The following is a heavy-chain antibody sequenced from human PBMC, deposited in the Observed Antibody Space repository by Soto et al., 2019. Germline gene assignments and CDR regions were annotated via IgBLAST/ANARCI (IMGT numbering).Heavy chain of an antibody. CDR2: IYYSGST. V-gene: IGHV4-59*01. D-gene: IGHD6-13*01. Sequence: SETLSLTCTVSGGSISSYYWSWIRQPPGKGLEWIGYIYYSGSTNYNPSLKSRVTISVDTSKNQFSLKLSSVTAADTAVYYCARTQVKTYSSSWYFDYWGQGTLVTVSS. CDR3: ARTQVKTYSSSWYFDY. J-gene: IGHJ4*02. CDR1: GGSISSYY.